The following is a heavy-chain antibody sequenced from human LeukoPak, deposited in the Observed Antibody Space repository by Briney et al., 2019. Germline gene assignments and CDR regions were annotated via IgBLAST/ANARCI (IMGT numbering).Heavy chain of an antibody. D-gene: IGHD3-3*01. V-gene: IGHV1-2*02. J-gene: IGHJ4*02. CDR1: GYTFTGYY. CDR3: AREMYYDFWRGSDY. CDR2: INPNSGDT. Sequence: GASVKVSCKASGYTFTGYYMHWVRQAPGQGLEWMGWINPNSGDTNYAQKFQGRVTMTRDTSISTAYKELSRLRSDDTAVYYCAREMYYDFWRGSDYWGQGTLVTVSS.